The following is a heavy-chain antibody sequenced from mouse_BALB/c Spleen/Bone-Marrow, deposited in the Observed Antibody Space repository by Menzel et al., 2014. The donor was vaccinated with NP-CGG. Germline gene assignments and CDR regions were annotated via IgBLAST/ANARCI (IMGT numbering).Heavy chain of an antibody. V-gene: IGHV5-12-1*01. CDR3: ARQILRGFGY. Sequence: EVQVVESGGGLVKPGGSLKLSCAASGFAFSSYDMSWVRQTPGKRLEWVAYISSGGGSTYYADTVKGRFTISRDNAKTTLYLLMSSLMSEDTAMDYCARQILRGFGYWGQGTPVTVSA. D-gene: IGHD1-1*01. J-gene: IGHJ3*02. CDR1: GFAFSSYD. CDR2: ISSGGGST.